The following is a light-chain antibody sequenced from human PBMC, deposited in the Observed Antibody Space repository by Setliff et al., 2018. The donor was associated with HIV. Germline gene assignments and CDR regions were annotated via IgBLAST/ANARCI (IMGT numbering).Light chain of an antibody. Sequence: SALTQPASVSGSPGQSITISCTGTSSDIGRYNLVSWYQQYPGKAPKLMIYQATKRPSGVSNRFSGSKSGNTASLTISGLQAEDEAAYYCCSNTGSNTYVFGSGTKVTVL. V-gene: IGLV2-23*01. CDR3: CSNTGSNTYV. CDR2: QAT. J-gene: IGLJ1*01. CDR1: SSDIGRYNL.